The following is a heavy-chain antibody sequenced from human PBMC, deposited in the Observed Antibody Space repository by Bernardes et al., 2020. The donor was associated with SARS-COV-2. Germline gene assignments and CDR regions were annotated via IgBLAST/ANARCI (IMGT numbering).Heavy chain of an antibody. J-gene: IGHJ3*02. CDR3: VKDPFISDWGLDAFDI. Sequence: GGSLSLSCSASGFTFSSDAMHWVRQGPGKGLEYVSAISSNGGSTYYADSVKGRFTISRDNSKNTLYLQMSSLRAEDTAVYYCVKDPFISDWGLDAFDIWGQGTMVTFSS. CDR1: GFTFSSDA. D-gene: IGHD7-27*01. CDR2: ISSNGGST. V-gene: IGHV3-64D*06.